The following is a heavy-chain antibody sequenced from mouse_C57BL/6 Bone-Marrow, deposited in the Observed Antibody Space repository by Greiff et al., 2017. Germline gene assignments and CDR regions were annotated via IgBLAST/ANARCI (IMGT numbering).Heavy chain of an antibody. D-gene: IGHD3-1*01. CDR3: ARSGPRGRSFDY. J-gene: IGHJ2*01. V-gene: IGHV1-55*01. Sequence: VKLQESGAELVKPGASVKMSCKASGYTFTSYWITWVKQRPGQGLEWIGDIYPTSGRTNYNEKFKSKAILTVDNSSNTAYMQLSSLTSEDSAVFYCARSGPRGRSFDYWGQGTTLTVSS. CDR2: IYPTSGRT. CDR1: GYTFTSYW.